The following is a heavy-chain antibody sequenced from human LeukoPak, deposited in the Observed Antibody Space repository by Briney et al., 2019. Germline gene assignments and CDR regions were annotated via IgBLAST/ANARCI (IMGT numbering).Heavy chain of an antibody. CDR3: AHSGMSRFGVLPRFDY. D-gene: IGHD3-10*01. Sequence: SGPTLVKPTQTLTLTCTFSGFSLSTSGVGVGWIRQPPGKALEWLALIYWDDDKRYSPSLKSRLTITKDTSKNQVVLTMTNMDPVDTATYYCAHSGMSRFGVLPRFDYWGQGTLVTVSS. CDR1: GFSLSTSGVG. CDR2: IYWDDDK. J-gene: IGHJ4*02. V-gene: IGHV2-5*02.